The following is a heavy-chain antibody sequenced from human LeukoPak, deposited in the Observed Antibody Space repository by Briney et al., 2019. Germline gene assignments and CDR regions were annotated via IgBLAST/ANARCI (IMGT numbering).Heavy chain of an antibody. CDR2: ISSSGSYI. D-gene: IGHD6-19*01. CDR3: ARFSSGWPSCSDY. V-gene: IGHV3-21*01. CDR1: GFTFSSYS. Sequence: GGSLRLSCAASGFTFSSYSMNWVRQAPGKGLEWVSSISSSGSYIYYADSVKGRFTISRDNAKNSLYLQMNSLRAEDTAVYYCARFSSGWPSCSDYWGQGTLVTVSS. J-gene: IGHJ4*02.